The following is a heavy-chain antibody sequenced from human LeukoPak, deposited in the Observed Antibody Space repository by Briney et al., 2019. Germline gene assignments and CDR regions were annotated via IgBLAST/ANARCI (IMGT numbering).Heavy chain of an antibody. V-gene: IGHV4-59*01. CDR1: GGSISSYY. J-gene: IGHJ4*02. CDR2: IDYSGTT. D-gene: IGHD6-13*01. CDR3: ARAKAAAGSLDY. Sequence: SETLSLTCTVSGGSISSYYWTWMRQPPGKGLEWIGYIDYSGTTNYNPSLKSRVTISVDTSKNQFSLKLSSVTAADTAVYYCARAKAAAGSLDYWSQGTLVTVSS.